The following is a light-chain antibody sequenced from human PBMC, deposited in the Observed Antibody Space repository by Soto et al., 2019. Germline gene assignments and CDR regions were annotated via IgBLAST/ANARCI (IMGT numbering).Light chain of an antibody. CDR1: SSDIGTYNY. CDR3: SSYTSTSTLV. J-gene: IGLJ3*02. V-gene: IGLV2-14*01. CDR2: EVS. Sequence: QSALTQPASMSVSPGQSITISCIGTSSDIGTYNYVSWYQQYPGKAPKLMIYEVSTRPSGVSNRFSGSKSGNTASLTISGLQAEDEADYYCSSYTSTSTLVFGGGTKVTVL.